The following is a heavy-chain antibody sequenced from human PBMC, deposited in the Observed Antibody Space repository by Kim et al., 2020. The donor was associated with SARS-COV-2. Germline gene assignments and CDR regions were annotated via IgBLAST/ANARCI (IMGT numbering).Heavy chain of an antibody. CDR3: ARGYWYATGMDV. J-gene: IGHJ6*02. V-gene: IGHV4-34*01. Sequence: YHTSLESRVTSSVDTSKSQFSLKLSSVTAADTAVYYCARGYWYATGMDVWGQGTTVTVSS. D-gene: IGHD1-26*01.